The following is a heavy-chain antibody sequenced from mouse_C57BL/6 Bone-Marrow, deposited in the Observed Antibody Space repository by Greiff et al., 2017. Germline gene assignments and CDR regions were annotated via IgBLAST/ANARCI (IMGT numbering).Heavy chain of an antibody. CDR2: INPYNGGT. CDR3: ARGGPQGDMDY. Sequence: VQLQQSGPVLVKPGASVKMSCKASGYTFTYYYMNWVKQSHGKSLEWIGVINPYNGGTSYNQKFKGKATLTVDKSSSTAYMELNSLTSEDSAVYYCARGGPQGDMDYWGQGTSVTVSS. CDR1: GYTFTYYY. D-gene: IGHD2-13*01. V-gene: IGHV1-19*01. J-gene: IGHJ4*01.